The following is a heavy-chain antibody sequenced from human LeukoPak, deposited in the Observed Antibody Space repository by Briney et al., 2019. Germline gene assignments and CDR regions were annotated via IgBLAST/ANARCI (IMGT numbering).Heavy chain of an antibody. V-gene: IGHV5-51*01. D-gene: IGHD6-19*01. Sequence: GESLKISCKGSGYSFTSYWIGWVRQMPGKGLEWMGIIYPGDSDTRYSPSFQGQVTISADKSISTAYLQWSSLKASDTAMYYCARLQSPRGAVAGFDAFDIWGQGTMVTVSS. CDR3: ARLQSPRGAVAGFDAFDI. J-gene: IGHJ3*02. CDR1: GYSFTSYW. CDR2: IYPGDSDT.